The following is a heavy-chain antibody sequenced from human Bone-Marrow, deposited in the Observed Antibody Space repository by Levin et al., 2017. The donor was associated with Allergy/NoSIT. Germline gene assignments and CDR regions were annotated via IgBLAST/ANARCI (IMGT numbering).Heavy chain of an antibody. D-gene: IGHD2-2*01. CDR2: IYSGGST. CDR3: ARDRVVPAAMPFSYYYYMDV. J-gene: IGHJ6*03. V-gene: IGHV3-66*02. Sequence: PGGSLRLSCAASGFTVSSNYMSWVRQAPGKGLEWVSVIYSGGSTYYADSVKGRFTISRDNSTNTLYLQMNSLRAEDTAVYYCARDRVVPAAMPFSYYYYMDVWGKGTTVTVSS. CDR1: GFTVSSNY.